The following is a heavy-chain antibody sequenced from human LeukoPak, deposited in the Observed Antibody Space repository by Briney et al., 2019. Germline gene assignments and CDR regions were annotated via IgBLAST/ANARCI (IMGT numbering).Heavy chain of an antibody. J-gene: IGHJ3*02. D-gene: IGHD3-22*01. Sequence: PGGSLRLSCAASGFTFSSYSMNWVRQAPGKGLEWVSYISSSSSTIYYADSVKGRFTISRDNAKNLLYLQMNSLRAEDTAVYYCARDLKRRVYYDSSGSDDAFDIWGQGTMVTVSS. CDR1: GFTFSSYS. CDR2: ISSSSSTI. CDR3: ARDLKRRVYYDSSGSDDAFDI. V-gene: IGHV3-48*04.